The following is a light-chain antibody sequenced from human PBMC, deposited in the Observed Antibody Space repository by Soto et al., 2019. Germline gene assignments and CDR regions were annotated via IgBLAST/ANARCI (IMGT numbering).Light chain of an antibody. Sequence: DIQMTQSPSSLSTSVGDRVTITCRASQNIFTYLNWYQQRPGKTPNLLIYAASNLQSGVPSRFSGSGSGTDFTLTISGLQPEDFATYYCQHSYSSPTFGQGTKLEIK. CDR1: QNIFTY. CDR3: QHSYSSPT. V-gene: IGKV1-39*01. CDR2: AAS. J-gene: IGKJ2*01.